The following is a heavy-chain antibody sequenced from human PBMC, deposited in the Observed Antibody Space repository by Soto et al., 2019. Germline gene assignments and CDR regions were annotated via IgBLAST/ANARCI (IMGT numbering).Heavy chain of an antibody. CDR3: VSQRTSVLTQAYFDY. D-gene: IGHD2-8*01. Sequence: PSETLSLTCTVSGGSVSNSNYYWGWLRQSPGKGLEWIGSVYYRGRSYSKSSVKSRVTIFVDTSKNQFSLNLNSVTASDTAVYFCVSQRTSVLTQAYFDYWGPGALVTVSS. V-gene: IGHV4-39*01. J-gene: IGHJ4*02. CDR2: VYYRGRS. CDR1: GGSVSNSNYY.